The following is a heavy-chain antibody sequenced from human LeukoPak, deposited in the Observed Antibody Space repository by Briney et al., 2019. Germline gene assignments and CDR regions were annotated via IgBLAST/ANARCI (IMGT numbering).Heavy chain of an antibody. J-gene: IGHJ4*02. D-gene: IGHD3-10*01. CDR3: ATYLWSGESPIDY. V-gene: IGHV4-30-4*01. CDR1: GGSISSGDYY. Sequence: SQTLSLTCTVSGGSISSGDYYWSWIRQPPGKGLEWIGYIYYSGSTYYNPSLKSRVTISVDTSKNQFSLKLSSVTAADTAVYYCATYLWSGESPIDYWGQGTLVTVSS. CDR2: IYYSGST.